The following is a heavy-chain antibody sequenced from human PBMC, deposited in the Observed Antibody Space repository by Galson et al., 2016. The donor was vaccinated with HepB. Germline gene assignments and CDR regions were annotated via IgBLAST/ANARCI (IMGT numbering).Heavy chain of an antibody. D-gene: IGHD3-9*01. Sequence: SLRLSCAASGFTFSNYWMSWVRQAPGKGLEWVANIKSDGSEKYYVDSVKGRCTISRDNAKNSLYLQMNSLRAEDSAVYYCARDPVSYDFLTGYNKVYHFDYWGQGTLVTASS. CDR3: ARDPVSYDFLTGYNKVYHFDY. CDR2: IKSDGSEK. J-gene: IGHJ4*02. V-gene: IGHV3-7*03. CDR1: GFTFSNYW.